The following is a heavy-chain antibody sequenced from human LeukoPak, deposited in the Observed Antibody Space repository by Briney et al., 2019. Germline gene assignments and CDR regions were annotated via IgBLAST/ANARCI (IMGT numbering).Heavy chain of an antibody. Sequence: PGGSLRLSCTVSGFTVSSNSMSWIRQAPGKGLEWVSYISSSGSTIYYADSVKGRFTISRDNAKNSLYLQMNSLRAEDTAVYYCARERGQWLYQGYWGQGTLVTVSS. J-gene: IGHJ4*02. V-gene: IGHV3-11*04. CDR2: ISSSGSTI. CDR3: ARERGQWLYQGY. CDR1: GFTVSSNS. D-gene: IGHD6-19*01.